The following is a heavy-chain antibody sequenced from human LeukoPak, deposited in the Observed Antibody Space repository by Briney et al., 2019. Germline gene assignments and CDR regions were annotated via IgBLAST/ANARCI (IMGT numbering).Heavy chain of an antibody. CDR2: INHSGST. CDR3: ARAFGSRSSKIRTQSEFDY. V-gene: IGHV4-34*01. Sequence: PSETLSLTCAVYGGSFSGYYWSWIRQPPGKGLEWIGEINHSGSTNYNPSLKSRVTISVDTSKNQFSLKLSSVTAADTAVYYCARAFGSRSSKIRTQSEFDYWGQGTLVTVSS. CDR1: GGSFSGYY. J-gene: IGHJ4*02. D-gene: IGHD2-15*01.